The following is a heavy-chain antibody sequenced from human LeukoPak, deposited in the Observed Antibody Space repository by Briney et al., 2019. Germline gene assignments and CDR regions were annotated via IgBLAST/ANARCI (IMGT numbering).Heavy chain of an antibody. CDR1: GFTLSSHD. V-gene: IGHV3-13*01. CDR2: LGTAGDT. J-gene: IGHJ6*03. CDR3: ARLVRSITGTTKYYMDV. Sequence: GGSLRLSCAASGFTLSSHDMHWVRQATGKGLEWVSGLGTAGDTYYPGSVKGRFTISRDNAKNSLYLQMNSLRAEDTAVYYCARLVRSITGTTKYYMDVWGKGTTVTVSS. D-gene: IGHD1-7*01.